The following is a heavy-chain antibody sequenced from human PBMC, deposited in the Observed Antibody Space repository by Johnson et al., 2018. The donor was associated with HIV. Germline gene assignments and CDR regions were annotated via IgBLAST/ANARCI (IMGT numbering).Heavy chain of an antibody. D-gene: IGHD6-6*01. CDR1: GFTFSDYY. CDR3: ARDSGKKRSSSPGPDAFDI. V-gene: IGHV3-11*04. Sequence: QVQLVESGGGLVQPGGSLRLSCAASGFTFSDYYMNWVRQAPGKGLEWLSYISSSGTAKYYADSVKGRFPLSRDNAKNSLYLQMNSLRAEDTAVYYCARDSGKKRSSSPGPDAFDIWGQGTMVTVSS. CDR2: ISSSGTAK. J-gene: IGHJ3*02.